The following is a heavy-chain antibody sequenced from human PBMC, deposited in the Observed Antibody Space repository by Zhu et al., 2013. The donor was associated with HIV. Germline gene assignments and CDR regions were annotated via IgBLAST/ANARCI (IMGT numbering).Heavy chain of an antibody. V-gene: IGHV1-2*02. CDR3: ATDLWGKALDV. CDR2: INPNTGVT. J-gene: IGHJ3*01. CDR1: GGSISSLG. D-gene: IGHD3-16*01. Sequence: QVQLVQSGAEVRKPGSSVKVSCTASGGSISSLGLNWVRQVPGQGLDWIGWINPNTGVTNFAQKFQGRVTITRDTSFTGAYMDLKSLTSDDTALYYCATDLWGKALDVWGPEQWSPSLQ.